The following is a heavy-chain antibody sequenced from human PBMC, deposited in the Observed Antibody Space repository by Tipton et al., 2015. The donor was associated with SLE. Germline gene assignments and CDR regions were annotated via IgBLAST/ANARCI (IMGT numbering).Heavy chain of an antibody. Sequence: TLSLTCTVSGGSISGGSYFWSWIRQAAGKGLEWIGRIHTSGITNYNPSLKSRLTISVDTSKNQFSLRLTSVTAADTAVYYCARERPASYSSSAGWFDPWGQGTLVTVSS. CDR3: ARERPASYSSSAGWFDP. CDR2: IHTSGIT. J-gene: IGHJ5*02. CDR1: GGSISGGSYF. D-gene: IGHD6-6*01. V-gene: IGHV4-61*02.